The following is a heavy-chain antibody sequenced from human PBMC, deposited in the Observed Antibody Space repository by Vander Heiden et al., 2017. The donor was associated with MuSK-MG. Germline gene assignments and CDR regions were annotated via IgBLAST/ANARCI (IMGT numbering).Heavy chain of an antibody. J-gene: IGHJ6*02. V-gene: IGHV4-31*03. Sequence: QVQLQESGPGLVKPSQTLSLSCSVSGGSISTGGSFWSWIRHHPGKGLEWIAYIYYSGRAYYNPSLKSRVTIAVDTSKNQISLQLSSVTPADTAVYYCARSPEGAVAAKGYYYFGMDVWGQGTTVTVSS. CDR1: GGSISTGGSF. D-gene: IGHD2-21*02. CDR3: ARSPEGAVAAKGYYYFGMDV. CDR2: IYYSGRA.